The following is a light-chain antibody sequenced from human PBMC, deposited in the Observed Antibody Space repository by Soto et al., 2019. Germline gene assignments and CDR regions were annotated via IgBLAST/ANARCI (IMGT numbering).Light chain of an antibody. J-gene: IGLJ1*01. CDR3: CSFAGSPYL. CDR1: SSDVGNYNY. CDR2: DVS. V-gene: IGLV2-11*01. Sequence: QSALTQPRSVSGSPGQSVTISCTGTSSDVGNYNYVSWYQHRPGKAPKLMISDVSKRPSGVPDRFSGSKSGNTASLTISGLHAEDEADYYCCSFAGSPYLFGTGTKVTVL.